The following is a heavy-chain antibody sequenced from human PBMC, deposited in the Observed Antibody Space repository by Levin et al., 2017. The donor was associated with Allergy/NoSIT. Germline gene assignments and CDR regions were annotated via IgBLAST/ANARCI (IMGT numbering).Heavy chain of an antibody. V-gene: IGHV3-49*03. Sequence: GGSLRLSCSTSGFTFGDYAMSWFRQAPGKGLEWVAFLRSIRHGGTSEYAAAVRGRFTISRDDSKSIAYLQMNSLKVEDTALYFCTRDIAARHWFDPWGQGTLVTVSS. J-gene: IGHJ5*02. CDR3: TRDIAARHWFDP. CDR2: LRSIRHGGTS. CDR1: GFTFGDYA. D-gene: IGHD6-6*01.